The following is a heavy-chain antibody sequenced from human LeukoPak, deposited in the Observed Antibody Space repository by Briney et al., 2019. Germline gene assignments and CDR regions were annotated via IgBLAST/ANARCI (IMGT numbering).Heavy chain of an antibody. CDR3: AKDGGGYSQTRGDFDY. J-gene: IGHJ4*02. Sequence: GGSLRLSCAASGFTFSSYAMHWVRQAPGKGLEWVAVISYDGSNKYYADSVKGRFTISRDNSKNTLYLQMNSLRAEDTAVYYCAKDGGGYSQTRGDFDYWGQGTLVTVSS. D-gene: IGHD5-18*01. CDR1: GFTFSSYA. V-gene: IGHV3-30*04. CDR2: ISYDGSNK.